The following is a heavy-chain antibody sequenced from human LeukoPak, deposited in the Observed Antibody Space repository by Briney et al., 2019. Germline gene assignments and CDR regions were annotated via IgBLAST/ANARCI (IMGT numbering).Heavy chain of an antibody. CDR3: ARTRNLGYCSSTSCPNFDY. CDR1: GLTFTNYS. D-gene: IGHD2-2*01. J-gene: IGHJ4*02. Sequence: PGGSLRLSCAASGLTFTNYSMNWVRQAPGMGLEWVSSISRSSRYIDYADSVKGRFTISRDNAKNSPYLQMNSLRAEDTAVYYCARTRNLGYCSSTSCPNFDYWGQGTLVTVSS. V-gene: IGHV3-21*01. CDR2: ISRSSRYI.